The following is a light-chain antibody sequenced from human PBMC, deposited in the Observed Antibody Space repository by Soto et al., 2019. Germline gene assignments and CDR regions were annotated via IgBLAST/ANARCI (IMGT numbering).Light chain of an antibody. V-gene: IGKV3-20*01. CDR2: GTS. CDR1: QRVSSKY. Sequence: GLTQSPGTLSLSPGERATLSCRASQRVSSKYLAWYQQKPGQAPRVLIYGTSIRASCVPERFSGGGSGTDFTLTITRLEPEAVAVYYSQQYCSSLFTFGPGT. CDR3: QQYCSSLFT. J-gene: IGKJ3*01.